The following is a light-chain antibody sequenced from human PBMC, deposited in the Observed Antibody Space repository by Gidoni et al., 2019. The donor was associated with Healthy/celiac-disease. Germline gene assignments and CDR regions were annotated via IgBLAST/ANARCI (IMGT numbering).Light chain of an antibody. CDR2: DAS. Sequence: IHITQSPSSLSASVGDRVTITCQASQDISNYLNWYQQKPGKAPKLLIYDASKLETGVPSRFSGSGSGTDFTFTISSLQPEDIATYYCQQYDNLLALTFGGXTKVEIK. J-gene: IGKJ4*01. V-gene: IGKV1-33*01. CDR3: QQYDNLLALT. CDR1: QDISNY.